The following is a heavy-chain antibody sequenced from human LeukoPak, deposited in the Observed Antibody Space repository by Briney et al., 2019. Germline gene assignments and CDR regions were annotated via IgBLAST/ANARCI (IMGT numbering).Heavy chain of an antibody. CDR1: GYSISSGYY. CDR2: IYHSGST. D-gene: IGHD3-22*01. Sequence: SETLSLTCTVSGYSISSGYYWGWIRQPPGKGLESIGSIYHSGSTYYNPSLKSRVTISVDTSKNQFSLKLSSVTAADTAVYYCARVRSGYGFDYWGQGTLVTVSS. J-gene: IGHJ4*02. CDR3: ARVRSGYGFDY. V-gene: IGHV4-38-2*02.